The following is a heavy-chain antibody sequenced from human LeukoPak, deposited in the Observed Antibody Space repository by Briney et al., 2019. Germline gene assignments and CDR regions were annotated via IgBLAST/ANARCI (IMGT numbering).Heavy chain of an antibody. CDR2: INPSGGST. V-gene: IGHV1-46*01. CDR3: AKDPPLMTTVTTSPSNFDY. D-gene: IGHD4-17*01. J-gene: IGHJ4*02. Sequence: ASVKVSCKASGYTFTSYYMHWVRQAPGQGLEWMGIINPSGGSTSYAQKFQGRVTMTRDTSTSTVYMELSSLRSEDTAVYYCAKDPPLMTTVTTSPSNFDYWGQGTLVTVSS. CDR1: GYTFTSYY.